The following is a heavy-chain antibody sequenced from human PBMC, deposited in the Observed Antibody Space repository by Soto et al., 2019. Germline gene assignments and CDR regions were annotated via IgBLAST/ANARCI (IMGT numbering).Heavy chain of an antibody. CDR2: ISGSGGST. V-gene: IGHV3-23*01. Sequence: GGSLRLSCAASGFTFSSYAMSWVRQAPGKGLEWVSAISGSGGSTYYADSVKGRFTISRDNSKNTLYLQMNSLRAEDTAVYYCAILQWLVKSSEYFQHWGQGTLVTVSS. CDR3: AILQWLVKSSEYFQH. CDR1: GFTFSSYA. J-gene: IGHJ1*01. D-gene: IGHD6-19*01.